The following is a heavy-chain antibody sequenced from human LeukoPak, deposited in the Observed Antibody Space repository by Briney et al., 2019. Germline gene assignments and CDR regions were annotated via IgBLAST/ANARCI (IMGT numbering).Heavy chain of an antibody. CDR1: GGSISSGDYY. D-gene: IGHD3-10*01. V-gene: IGHV4-30-4*01. Sequence: SQTLSLTCTVSGGSISSGDYYWSWIRQPPGKGLEWIAYMYYSGSTYYNPSLKSRVTMSADTSKNQLSLKLSSVTAADTAVYYCARHGITREAFDIWGQGIMVTVSS. CDR2: MYYSGST. J-gene: IGHJ3*02. CDR3: ARHGITREAFDI.